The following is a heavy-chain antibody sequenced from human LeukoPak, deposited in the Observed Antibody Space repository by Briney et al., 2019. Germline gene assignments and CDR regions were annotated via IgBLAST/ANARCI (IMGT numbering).Heavy chain of an antibody. Sequence: GRSLRLSCAASGVTFSSYAMHWVRQAPGKGLEWVAVISYDGSNKYYADSLKGRFTISRDNSKNTLYLQMNSLRAEDTAVYYCAMEQRKYSAGFTIDYWGQGTLVTVSS. CDR2: ISYDGSNK. J-gene: IGHJ4*02. D-gene: IGHD2-15*01. CDR3: AMEQRKYSAGFTIDY. V-gene: IGHV3-30-3*01. CDR1: GVTFSSYA.